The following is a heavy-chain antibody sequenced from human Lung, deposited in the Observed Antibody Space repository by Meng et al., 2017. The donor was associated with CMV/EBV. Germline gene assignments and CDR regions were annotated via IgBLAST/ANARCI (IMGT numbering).Heavy chain of an antibody. D-gene: IGHD3-22*01. J-gene: IGHJ3*02. CDR2: IRYDGGNK. V-gene: IGHV3-30*02. CDR1: GFTFSSYG. CDR3: AKDQVDSSPDAFDI. Sequence: GESLKIXXAASGFTFSSYGMHWVRQAPGKGLEWVACIRYDGGNKYYADSVKGRFTISRDNSKNTLNLQMNSLRAEDTAVYYCAKDQVDSSPDAFDIWGQGXMVTVSS.